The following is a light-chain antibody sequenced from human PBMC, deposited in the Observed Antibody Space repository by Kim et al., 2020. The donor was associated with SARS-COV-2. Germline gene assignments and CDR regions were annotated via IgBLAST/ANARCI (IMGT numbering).Light chain of an antibody. Sequence: GQRVTMSCSGTRSNLGSNSVHWYQHLPRTAPKLLIYNNDQRPSGVPGRFSASKSATSASLVISGLQSEDEADYYCAAWDDTLNGRVFGGGTQLTVL. CDR3: AAWDDTLNGRV. CDR2: NND. J-gene: IGLJ3*02. CDR1: RSNLGSNS. V-gene: IGLV1-44*01.